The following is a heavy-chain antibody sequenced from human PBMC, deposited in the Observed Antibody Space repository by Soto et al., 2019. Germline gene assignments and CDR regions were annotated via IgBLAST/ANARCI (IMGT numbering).Heavy chain of an antibody. CDR2: IYDNGNT. Sequence: VQLQESGPGLVKPSETLSLTCTVSSDSLNTYYWNWIRQPPGRGLEWIGYIYDNGNTNYNSSLQSRVTISQDTSRNQFSLRLTSVTAADTAIYYCARGTRKYYYDDGGSSGIDDNYDVWGQGTLVIVS. V-gene: IGHV4-59*01. CDR3: ARGTRKYYYDDGGSSGIDDNYDV. D-gene: IGHD3-22*01. J-gene: IGHJ3*01. CDR1: SDSLNTYY.